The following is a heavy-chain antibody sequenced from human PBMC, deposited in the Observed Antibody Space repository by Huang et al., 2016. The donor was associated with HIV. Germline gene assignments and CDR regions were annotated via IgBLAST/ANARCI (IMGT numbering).Heavy chain of an antibody. CDR3: AKRGGAWGSPYAFDL. Sequence: QVQLVQSGAEVRKPGSSVKVSCRASGGSFNNFGINWGRQAPGQGLEWVGGILPRFDTRNDEQRFQGRVTITADETTGVVYMELSSLRSDDTAVYFCAKRGGAWGSPYAFDLWGPGTMVTVSS. J-gene: IGHJ3*01. CDR1: GGSFNNFG. CDR2: ILPRFDTR. D-gene: IGHD3-16*01. V-gene: IGHV1-69*13.